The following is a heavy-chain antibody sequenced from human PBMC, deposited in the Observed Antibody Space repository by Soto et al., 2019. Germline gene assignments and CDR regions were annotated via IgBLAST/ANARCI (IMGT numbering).Heavy chain of an antibody. J-gene: IGHJ4*02. V-gene: IGHV1-18*01. Sequence: QVQLVQSVPEVKKPGASVKVSCKASGYTFTTYSFSWVRQAPGQGLEWVGWISTYNGDTNYAQRLQGRVTMTTDTSTSTAYMELRSLRSDDTAVYYCARGLYGDYWGQGTLVTVSS. D-gene: IGHD3-16*01. CDR3: ARGLYGDY. CDR2: ISTYNGDT. CDR1: GYTFTTYS.